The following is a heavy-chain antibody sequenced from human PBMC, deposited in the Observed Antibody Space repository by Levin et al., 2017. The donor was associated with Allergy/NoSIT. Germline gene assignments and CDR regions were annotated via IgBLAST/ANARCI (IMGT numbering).Heavy chain of an antibody. J-gene: IGHJ6*02. CDR2: IKSKTDGGTT. V-gene: IGHV3-15*01. CDR1: GFTFSNAW. Sequence: GGSLRLSCAASGFTFSNAWMSWVRQAPGKGLEWVGRIKSKTDGGTTDYAAPVKGRFTISRDDSKNTLYLQMNSLKTEDTAVYYCTTDAMYCSGGSCYGVDYYGMDVWGQGTTVTVSS. D-gene: IGHD2-15*01. CDR3: TTDAMYCSGGSCYGVDYYGMDV.